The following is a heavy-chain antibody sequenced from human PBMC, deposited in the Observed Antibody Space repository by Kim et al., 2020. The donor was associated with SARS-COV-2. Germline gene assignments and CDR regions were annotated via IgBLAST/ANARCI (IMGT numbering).Heavy chain of an antibody. Sequence: VKGRFTISRDNSKNTLYLQMSSLRAEDTAVYYCAKEGETYSSSPLWFDFWGQGTLVTVSS. J-gene: IGHJ5*01. D-gene: IGHD6-13*01. V-gene: IGHV3-23*01. CDR3: AKEGETYSSSPLWFDF.